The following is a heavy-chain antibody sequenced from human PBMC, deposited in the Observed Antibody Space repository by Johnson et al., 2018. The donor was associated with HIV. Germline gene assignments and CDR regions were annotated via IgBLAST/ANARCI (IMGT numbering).Heavy chain of an antibody. J-gene: IGHJ3*02. CDR1: GFKFNDYD. CDR2: INWNGGST. CDR3: ATSGDKYSSYWGDGFDI. D-gene: IGHD3-22*01. V-gene: IGHV3-20*04. Sequence: VQLVESGGSVVRPGGSLRLSCAASGFKFNDYDMSWVRQVPGKGLEWVSGINWNGGSTNYAESVKGRFTSSRDNAKNSLFLQMNSLIVEDTAVYYCATSGDKYSSYWGDGFDIWCQGTMVTVSS.